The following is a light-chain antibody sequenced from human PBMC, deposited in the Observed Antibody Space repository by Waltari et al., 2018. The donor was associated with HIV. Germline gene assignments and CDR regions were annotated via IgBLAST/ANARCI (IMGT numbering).Light chain of an antibody. V-gene: IGKV1-9*01. J-gene: IGKJ2*01. CDR3: QQLHTYPYT. Sequence: DIQLTQSPSFLSASVGDRVTITCRASQGINSALVWYQQKPGKVPELLIYTASTLQGGVPSRFSGSKSGTEFTLTISSLQPEDFTTYYCQQLHTYPYTFGQGTKLEMK. CDR2: TAS. CDR1: QGINSA.